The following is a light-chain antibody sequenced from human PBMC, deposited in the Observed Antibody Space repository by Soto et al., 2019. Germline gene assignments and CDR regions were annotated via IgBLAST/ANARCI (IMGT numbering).Light chain of an antibody. CDR3: QQYGSSPLT. CDR1: QSVSSSY. V-gene: IGKV3-20*01. Sequence: EMVLTQSPGTLSLSPGERATLSGRASQSVSSSYLAWYQQKPGQAPRLLIYGASSRATGIPDRFSGSGSGTDFTLPISRLEPEDFAVYYCQQYGSSPLTFGQGTKLEIK. CDR2: GAS. J-gene: IGKJ2*01.